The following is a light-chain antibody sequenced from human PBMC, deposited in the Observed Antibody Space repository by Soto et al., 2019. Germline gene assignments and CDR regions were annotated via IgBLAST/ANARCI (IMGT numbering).Light chain of an antibody. Sequence: QSALTQPASVSGSPGQSITITCTGTSSDVGSYNLVSWYQQHPGKAPKLMIYEGSKRPSGVSNRFSGSKSGNTASLTISGLQAEDEADYYGCSYAVSSNWVLGGGTKLTVL. CDR1: SSDVGSYNL. CDR3: CSYAVSSNWV. CDR2: EGS. V-gene: IGLV2-23*01. J-gene: IGLJ3*02.